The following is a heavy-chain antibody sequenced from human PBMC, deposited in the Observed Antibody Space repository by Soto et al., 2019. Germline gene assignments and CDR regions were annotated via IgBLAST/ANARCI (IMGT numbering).Heavy chain of an antibody. J-gene: IGHJ4*02. CDR3: ARADIEMVTMGRFDY. D-gene: IGHD3-10*01. CDR2: IYYSGST. CDR1: DASVRGGAYY. Sequence: PSETLSLTCTFSDASVRGGAYYWSWIRQYPGKGLEWIGYIYYSGSTYYNASLKSRATISVDTSKNQFSLKLSSVTAADTAVYYCARADIEMVTMGRFDYWGQGTKVTVSS. V-gene: IGHV4-31*03.